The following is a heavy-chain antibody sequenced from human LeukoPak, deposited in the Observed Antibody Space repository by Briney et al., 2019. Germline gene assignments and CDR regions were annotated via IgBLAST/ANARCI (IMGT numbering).Heavy chain of an antibody. D-gene: IGHD2-15*01. CDR2: IIPIFGTA. CDR1: GGTFSSYA. V-gene: IGHV1-69*06. CDR3: ARSLLRVGLVTTTPGGGDY. Sequence: SVKVSCKASGGTFSSYAISWVRQAPGQGLEWMGGIIPIFGTANYAQKFQGRVTITADKSTSTAYMELSSLISEDSAVYYCARSLLRVGLVTTTPGGGDYWGQGTLVTVSS. J-gene: IGHJ4*02.